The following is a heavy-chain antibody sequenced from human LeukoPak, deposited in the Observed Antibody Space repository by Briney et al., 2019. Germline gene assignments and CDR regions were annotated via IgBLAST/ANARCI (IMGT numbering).Heavy chain of an antibody. J-gene: IGHJ6*03. Sequence: GASVKVSCKASGDSLTGDYMHWVRQAPGQGLEWMGWINPNSGATKYAQKFQGRVSMTRDTSISTDYMVLSRLKSDDTATYYCARDIRDRNYMDVWGKGTTVTVSS. CDR2: INPNSGAT. CDR1: GDSLTGDY. D-gene: IGHD5-24*01. CDR3: ARDIRDRNYMDV. V-gene: IGHV1-2*02.